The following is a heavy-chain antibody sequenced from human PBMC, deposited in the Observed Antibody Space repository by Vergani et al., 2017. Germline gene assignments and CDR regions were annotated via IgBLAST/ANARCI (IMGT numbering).Heavy chain of an antibody. CDR3: ARDLYIVVVPGPFDP. CDR2: ISYDGSNN. D-gene: IGHD2-2*01. V-gene: IGHV3-30-3*01. J-gene: IGHJ5*02. Sequence: QVQLVESGGGVVQPGRSLRLSCAASGFTFSSYAMHWVRQAPGKGLEWVAVISYDGSNNYYADSVKGRFTISRDNSKNTLYLQMNSLRAEDTAVYYCARDLYIVVVPGPFDPWGQGTLVTVSS. CDR1: GFTFSSYA.